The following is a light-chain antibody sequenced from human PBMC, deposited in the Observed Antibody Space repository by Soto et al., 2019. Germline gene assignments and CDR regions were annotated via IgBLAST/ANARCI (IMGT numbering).Light chain of an antibody. CDR3: SSYTSSSTYV. Sequence: QSVLTQPASVSGSPGQSITISCTGTSSDDGGYNYVSWYQQHPGKAPKLMIYEVSNRPSGVSNRFSGSKSDNTASLTISGLQPEDEADYYCSSYTSSSTYVFGTGTKLTVL. V-gene: IGLV2-14*01. CDR1: SSDDGGYNY. J-gene: IGLJ1*01. CDR2: EVS.